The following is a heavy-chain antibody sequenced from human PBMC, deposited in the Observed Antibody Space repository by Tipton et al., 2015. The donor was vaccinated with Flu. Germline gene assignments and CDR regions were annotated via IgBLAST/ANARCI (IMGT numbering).Heavy chain of an antibody. D-gene: IGHD6-13*01. J-gene: IGHJ4*02. CDR3: AKVLSGYSSWSDY. V-gene: IGHV3-30*18. CDR2: ISYDGSNK. Sequence: SLRLSCAASGFTFSSYGMHWVRQAPGKGLEWVAVISYDGSNKYYADSVKGRFTISRDNSKNTLYLQMNSLRAEDTAVYYCAKVLSGYSSWSDYWGQGTLVTVSS. CDR1: GFTFSSYG.